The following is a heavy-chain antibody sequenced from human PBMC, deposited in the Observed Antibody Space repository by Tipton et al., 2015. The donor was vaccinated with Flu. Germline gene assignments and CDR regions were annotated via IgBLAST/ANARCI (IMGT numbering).Heavy chain of an antibody. CDR3: ARHYPRIAVAGCFDY. Sequence: QLVQSGAEVKKPGESLKISCKGSGYSFTSYWIGWVRQMPGKGLEWMGIIYPGDSDTRYSPSFQGQVTISADKSISTAYLQWSSLKASDPAMYYCARHYPRIAVAGCFDYWGQGTLVTVSS. CDR1: GYSFTSYW. V-gene: IGHV5-51*01. J-gene: IGHJ4*02. CDR2: IYPGDSDT. D-gene: IGHD6-19*01.